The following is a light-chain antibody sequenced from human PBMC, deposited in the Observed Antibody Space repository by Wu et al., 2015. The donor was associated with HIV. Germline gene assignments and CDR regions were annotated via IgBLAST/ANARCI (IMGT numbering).Light chain of an antibody. CDR2: GAS. CDR3: QQTKSFPLT. V-gene: IGKV3-20*01. J-gene: IGKJ4*01. CDR1: QSVSSSY. Sequence: EIVLTQSPGTLSLSPGQRATLSCRASQSVSSSYLAWYQQKPGQPPRLLIYGASSRATGIPDRFSGSGSGTDFTLTISSLQPEDFATYYCQQTKSFPLTFGGGTKVEIK.